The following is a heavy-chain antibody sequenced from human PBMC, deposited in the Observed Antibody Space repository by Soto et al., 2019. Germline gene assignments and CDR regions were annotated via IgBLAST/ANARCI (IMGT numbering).Heavy chain of an antibody. CDR3: AKDLVRGVIITPNLFDP. V-gene: IGHV3-23*01. CDR1: GFTFSSYA. CDR2: ISGSGGST. J-gene: IGHJ5*02. Sequence: GGSLRLSCAASGFTFSSYAMSWVRQAPGKGLEWVSAISGSGGSTYYEDSGKGRFTIARDKSKNTLYLQMNSVRAEDTAVYYCAKDLVRGVIITPNLFDPWGQGTLVTVSS. D-gene: IGHD3-10*01.